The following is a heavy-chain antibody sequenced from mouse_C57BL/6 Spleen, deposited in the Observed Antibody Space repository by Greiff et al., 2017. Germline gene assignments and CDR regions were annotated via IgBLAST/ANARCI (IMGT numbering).Heavy chain of an antibody. Sequence: VKLQQPGAELVKPGASVKLSCKASGYTFTSYWMHWVKQRPGRGLEWIGRIAPNSGGTKYNEKFKSKATLTVDKPSSTAYMQLSSLTSEDSAVYYCARGNDYDGFAYWGQGTLVTVSA. V-gene: IGHV1-72*01. CDR3: ARGNDYDGFAY. CDR2: IAPNSGGT. J-gene: IGHJ3*01. CDR1: GYTFTSYW. D-gene: IGHD2-4*01.